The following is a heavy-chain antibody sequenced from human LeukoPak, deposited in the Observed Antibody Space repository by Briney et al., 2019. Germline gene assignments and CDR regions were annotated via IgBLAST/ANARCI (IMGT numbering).Heavy chain of an antibody. V-gene: IGHV1-69*13. D-gene: IGHD3-22*01. Sequence: SVKVSCKASGGTFSSYAIGWVRQAPGQGLEWMGGIIPIFGTANYAQKFQGRVTITADESTSTAYMELSSLRSEDTAVYYCASPPKSQYYDSSGYYYYFDYWGQGTLVTVSS. CDR3: ASPPKSQYYDSSGYYYYFDY. CDR2: IIPIFGTA. CDR1: GGTFSSYA. J-gene: IGHJ4*02.